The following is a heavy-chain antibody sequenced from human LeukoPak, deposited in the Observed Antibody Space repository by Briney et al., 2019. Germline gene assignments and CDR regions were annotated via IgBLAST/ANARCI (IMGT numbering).Heavy chain of an antibody. Sequence: GSLRLSCAASGFTVSDNNMIWVRQAPGKGLEWVSTLHRDGSVRYADSVNGRFTISRDDSKNTLSLQMSSLRDEDTAVYYCVRVHGGGYWGQGTLVTASS. D-gene: IGHD3-16*01. CDR1: GFTVSDNN. CDR3: VRVHGGGY. CDR2: LHRDGSV. J-gene: IGHJ4*02. V-gene: IGHV3-53*01.